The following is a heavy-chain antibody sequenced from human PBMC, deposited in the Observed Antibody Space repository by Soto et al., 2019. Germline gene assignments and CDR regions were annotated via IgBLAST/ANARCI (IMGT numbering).Heavy chain of an antibody. CDR1: GASVSGGSYY. CDR3: ATDGDGYNY. J-gene: IGHJ4*02. CDR2: IYFTGGT. V-gene: IGHV4-61*01. Sequence: QVQLQESGPRLVKPSETLSLTCTVSGASVSGGSYYCTWIPQPPGKGLEWVVYIYFTGGTKYSPSLKNRVSMSADTSKNQFSLKLSSVTTADTAVYYCATDGDGYNYWGQGILVTVSS. D-gene: IGHD5-12*01.